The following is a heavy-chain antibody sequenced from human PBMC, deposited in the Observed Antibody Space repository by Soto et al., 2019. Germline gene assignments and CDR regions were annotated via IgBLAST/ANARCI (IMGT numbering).Heavy chain of an antibody. CDR2: ISSSSSTI. D-gene: IGHD4-17*01. J-gene: IGHJ3*02. V-gene: IGHV3-48*01. CDR1: GFTFSSYA. CDR3: ARDYGLEIDDAFDI. Sequence: GGSLRLSCAASGFTFSSYAMSWVRQAPGKGLEWVSYISSSSSTIYYADSVKGRFTISRDNAKNSLYLQMNSLRAEDTAVYYCARDYGLEIDDAFDIWGQGTMVTVSS.